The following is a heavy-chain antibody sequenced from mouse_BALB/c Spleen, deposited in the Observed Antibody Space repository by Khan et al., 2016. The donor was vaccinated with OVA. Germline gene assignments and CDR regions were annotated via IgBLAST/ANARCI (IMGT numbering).Heavy chain of an antibody. Sequence: QVQLKQSGPGLVAPSQSLSITCTVSGFSLTDYGVNWVRQPSGKGLEWLGRIWGDGSTDYNLALQSRLSITRDNSKSQVFLKMNSLQTDDTARYYCAIIYYCSSDYLYYGGQGTTLTVSS. CDR2: IWGDGST. CDR3: AIIYYCSSDYLYY. V-gene: IGHV2-6-7*01. CDR1: GFSLTDYG. J-gene: IGHJ2*01. D-gene: IGHD1-1*01.